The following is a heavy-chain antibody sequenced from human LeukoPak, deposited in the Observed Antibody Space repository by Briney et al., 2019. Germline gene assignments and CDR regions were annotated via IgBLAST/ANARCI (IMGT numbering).Heavy chain of an antibody. V-gene: IGHV1-2*02. CDR2: INPNSGGT. Sequence: ASVKVSCKASGYTFTGYYMHWVRQAPGQGLEWMGWINPNSGGTNYAQKFQGRVTMTRDTSISTAYMELSRLRSDDTAVYYCARTWGGIAAAGTGYWGQGTLVTVSS. CDR1: GYTFTGYY. J-gene: IGHJ4*02. D-gene: IGHD6-13*01. CDR3: ARTWGGIAAAGTGY.